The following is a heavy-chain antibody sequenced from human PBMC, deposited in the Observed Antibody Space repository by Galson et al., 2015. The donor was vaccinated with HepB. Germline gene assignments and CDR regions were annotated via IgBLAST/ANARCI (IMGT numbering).Heavy chain of an antibody. V-gene: IGHV5-10-1*01. CDR3: AGTITGLNRRWGLGTDGMDV. CDR1: GYSFTSYW. Sequence: QSGAEVKKTGESLRISCKGSGYSFTSYWISWVRQMPGKGLEWMGRIDPSDSYTNYSPSFQGHVTISADKSISTAYLQWSSLKASNPAMYYGAGTITGLNRRWGLGTDGMDVWGQGTTVTVSS. CDR2: IDPSDSYT. J-gene: IGHJ6*02. D-gene: IGHD3-16*01.